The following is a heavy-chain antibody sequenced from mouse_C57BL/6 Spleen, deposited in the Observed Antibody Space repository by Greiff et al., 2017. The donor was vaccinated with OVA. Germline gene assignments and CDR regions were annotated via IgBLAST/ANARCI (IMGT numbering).Heavy chain of an antibody. Sequence: DVQLQESGGDLVKPGGSLKLSCAASGFTFSSYGMSWVRQTPDKRLEWVATISSGGSYTYYPDSVKGRFTISRDNAKNTLYLQMSSLKSEDTAMYYCASHIYYGNFFDYWGQGTTLTVSS. CDR3: ASHIYYGNFFDY. D-gene: IGHD2-1*01. V-gene: IGHV5-6*01. CDR2: ISSGGSYT. CDR1: GFTFSSYG. J-gene: IGHJ2*01.